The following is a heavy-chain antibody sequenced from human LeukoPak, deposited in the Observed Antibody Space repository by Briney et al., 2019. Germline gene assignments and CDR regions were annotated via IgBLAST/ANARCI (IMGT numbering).Heavy chain of an antibody. D-gene: IGHD3-22*01. V-gene: IGHV3-48*03. J-gene: IGHJ4*02. Sequence: GGSLRLSCEDSGFTFRSYEMNWVRQAPGKGLEWIAYLSSSGSAFSYADSVKGRFTISRDNAKNSLYLQMNSLRAEDTAVYYCARHYYDSSGLFDYWGQGTLVTVSS. CDR2: LSSSGSAF. CDR1: GFTFRSYE. CDR3: ARHYYDSSGLFDY.